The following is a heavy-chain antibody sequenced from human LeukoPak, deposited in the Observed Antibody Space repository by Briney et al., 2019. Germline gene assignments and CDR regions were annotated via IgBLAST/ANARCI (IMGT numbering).Heavy chain of an antibody. D-gene: IGHD3-10*02. J-gene: IGHJ6*04. V-gene: IGHV3-23*01. Sequence: GGTLRLSCAASGFTFSSYDMSWVRQAPGKGLEWVSTISGSGGTTNFADSVKGRSATSRENSKNTLYLQMNSLRAEDTAVYYCAELGITMIGGVWGKGTTVTISS. CDR2: ISGSGGTT. CDR3: AELGITMIGGV. CDR1: GFTFSSYD.